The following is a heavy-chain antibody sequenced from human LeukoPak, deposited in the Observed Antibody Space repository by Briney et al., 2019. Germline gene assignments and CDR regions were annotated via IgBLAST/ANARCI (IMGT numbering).Heavy chain of an antibody. CDR1: GGSFSGYY. CDR3: ARHPRQTYYFYMDV. V-gene: IGHV4-34*01. Sequence: SETLSLTCAVYGGSFSGYYWSWIRQPPGKGLEWIGEINHTGTTNYNPSLKSRFTISVDTSKNQFSLKLSSVTAADAGVYYCARHPRQTYYFYMDVWGKGTTVTISS. D-gene: IGHD6-25*01. J-gene: IGHJ6*03. CDR2: INHTGTT.